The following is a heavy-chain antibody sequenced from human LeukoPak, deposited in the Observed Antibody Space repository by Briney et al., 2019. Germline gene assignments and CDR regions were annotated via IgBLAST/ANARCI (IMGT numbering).Heavy chain of an antibody. D-gene: IGHD1-1*01. V-gene: IGHV3-21*01. J-gene: IGHJ4*02. Sequence: PGGSLRLSCAASGFTFSSYSMNWVRQAPGKGLEWVSSISSSSRSYIYYADSVKGRSTISRDNAKNSLYLQMNSLRAEDTAVYYCARERKYDSNFDYWGQGTLVTVSS. CDR2: ISSSSRSYI. CDR1: GFTFSSYS. CDR3: ARERKYDSNFDY.